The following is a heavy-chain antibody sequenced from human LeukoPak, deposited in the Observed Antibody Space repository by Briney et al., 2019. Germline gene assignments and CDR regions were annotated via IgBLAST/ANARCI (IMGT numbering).Heavy chain of an antibody. CDR1: GGTFSSYA. Sequence: ASVKVSCKASGGTFSSYAISWVRQAPGQGLEWMGRIIPIFGTANYAQKFQGRVTITTDESTSTAYMELSSLRSEDTAVYYCAKKDSGYGSDASDIWGQGTMVTVSS. D-gene: IGHD5-12*01. CDR3: AKKDSGYGSDASDI. CDR2: IIPIFGTA. J-gene: IGHJ3*02. V-gene: IGHV1-69*05.